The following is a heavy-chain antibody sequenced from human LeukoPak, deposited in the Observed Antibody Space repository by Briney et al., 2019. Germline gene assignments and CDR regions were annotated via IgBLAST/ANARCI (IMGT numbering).Heavy chain of an antibody. Sequence: GASVKVSCKASGYTFTGYYMHWVRQAPGQGLEWMGWINPNSGGTNYAQKFQGRVTMTRDTSISTAYMELSRLRSDDTAVYYCARARVIVGATTTLGYWGQGTLVTVSS. CDR1: GYTFTGYY. J-gene: IGHJ4*02. CDR3: ARARVIVGATTTLGY. D-gene: IGHD1-26*01. V-gene: IGHV1-2*02. CDR2: INPNSGGT.